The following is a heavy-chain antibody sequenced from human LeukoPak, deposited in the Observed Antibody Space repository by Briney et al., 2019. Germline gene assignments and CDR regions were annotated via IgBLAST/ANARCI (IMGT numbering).Heavy chain of an antibody. CDR3: ARMGAIAAAANYYFDY. Sequence: ASVKVSCKASGYTFTGYYMHWVRQAPGQGLEWMGWINPNSGGTNYAQKFQGRVTMTRDTSISTAYMELSRLRSDDTAVYYRARMGAIAAAANYYFDYWGQGTLVTVSS. V-gene: IGHV1-2*02. D-gene: IGHD6-13*01. CDR2: INPNSGGT. J-gene: IGHJ4*02. CDR1: GYTFTGYY.